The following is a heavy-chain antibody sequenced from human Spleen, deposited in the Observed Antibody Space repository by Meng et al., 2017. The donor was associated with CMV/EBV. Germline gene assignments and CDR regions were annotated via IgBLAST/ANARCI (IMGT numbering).Heavy chain of an antibody. CDR2: INPNSGGT. J-gene: IGHJ4*02. CDR3: ARVVFGGSYYFDY. CDR1: GYTFTSYD. V-gene: IGHV1-2*02. Sequence: CKASGYTFTSYDINWVRQATGQGLEWMGWINPNSGGTNYAQKFQGRVTMTRDTSISTAYMELSRLRSDDTAVYYCARVVFGGSYYFDYWGQGTLVTVSS. D-gene: IGHD1-26*01.